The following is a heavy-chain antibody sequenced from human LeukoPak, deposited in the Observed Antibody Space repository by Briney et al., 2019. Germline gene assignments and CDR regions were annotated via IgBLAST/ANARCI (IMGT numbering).Heavy chain of an antibody. CDR2: ITSSGTA. V-gene: IGHV3-23*01. CDR1: GLTFGSYG. J-gene: IGHJ4*02. Sequence: PGGSLRLSCVASGLTFGSYGMGWVRQAPGKGLEWVSSITSSGTANYADSVKDRFLISRDNSKDTLFLQMNSLRVEDTAVYYCANTGSYSVYWGQGTLVTVSS. CDR3: ANTGSYSVY. D-gene: IGHD2-21*01.